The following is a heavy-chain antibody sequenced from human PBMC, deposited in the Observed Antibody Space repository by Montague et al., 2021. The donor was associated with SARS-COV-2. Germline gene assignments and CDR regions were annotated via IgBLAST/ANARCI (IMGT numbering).Heavy chain of an antibody. CDR3: ARERTVVIITRYYYYGVDV. Sequence: SLRLSCAASVFTFSSYSMNLVRQAPGKGLEWVSSISSSSSYIYYSDSXXGRFTISRDNAKNSLYLQMNSLRAEDTAVYFCARERTVVIITRYYYYGVDVWGQGTTVTVSS. CDR2: ISSSSSYI. J-gene: IGHJ6*02. CDR1: VFTFSSYS. V-gene: IGHV3-21*01. D-gene: IGHD3-10*01.